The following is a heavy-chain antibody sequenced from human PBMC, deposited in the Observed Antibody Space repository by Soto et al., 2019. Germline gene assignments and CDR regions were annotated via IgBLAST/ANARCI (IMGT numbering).Heavy chain of an antibody. CDR2: IWYDGSNK. CDR3: AKGVSDYRYYYYGMDV. Sequence: VGSLRLSCAASGFTFSSYGMHWVRQAPGKGLEWVAVIWYDGSNKYYADSVKGRFTISRDNSKNTLYLQMNSLRAEDTAVYYCAKGVSDYRYYYYGMDVWGQGTTVTVSS. V-gene: IGHV3-33*06. CDR1: GFTFSSYG. D-gene: IGHD4-17*01. J-gene: IGHJ6*02.